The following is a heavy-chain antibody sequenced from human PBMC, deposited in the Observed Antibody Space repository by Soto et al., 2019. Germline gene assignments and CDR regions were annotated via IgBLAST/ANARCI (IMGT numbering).Heavy chain of an antibody. Sequence: PSETLSLTCTVSGGPISTGGYYWNWIRQHPGKGLEWIGYIFESGSTSYNPSLKSRPTISIDTSKNQFSLNLSSVTAADTAVYYCARGSYYGSGTDRIVFWGQGTVVTVSS. D-gene: IGHD3-10*01. J-gene: IGHJ4*02. CDR2: IFESGST. CDR1: GGPISTGGYY. CDR3: ARGSYYGSGTDRIVF. V-gene: IGHV4-31*03.